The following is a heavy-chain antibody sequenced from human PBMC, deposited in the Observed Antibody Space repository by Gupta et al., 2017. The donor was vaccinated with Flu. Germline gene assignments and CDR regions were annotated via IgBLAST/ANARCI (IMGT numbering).Heavy chain of an antibody. V-gene: IGHV3-48*03. Sequence: EVQLVESGGDLVQPGGSLRLSCAASEFNFRSYEMSWVRQAPGRGLEWVSFISSIGVTYYTDPVRGRFTISRDNANNLLFLQMSSLRDEDTAVYYCARGHWDNWGHGTLVTDSS. CDR2: ISSIGVT. J-gene: IGHJ4*01. CDR1: EFNFRSYE. CDR3: ARGHWDN.